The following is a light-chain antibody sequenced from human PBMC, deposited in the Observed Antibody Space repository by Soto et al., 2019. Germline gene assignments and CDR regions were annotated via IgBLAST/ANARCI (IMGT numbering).Light chain of an antibody. Sequence: DIQMTQSPSSLSASVGDRVTITCRASQSISRFLHWYQQKPGKAPKLLIYAASSLQSGVPSRFSGSGSGTDFTLTISSLQPEDFATYYCQQSTSIPRTFGQGTKVEI. CDR2: AAS. J-gene: IGKJ1*01. CDR1: QSISRF. CDR3: QQSTSIPRT. V-gene: IGKV1-39*01.